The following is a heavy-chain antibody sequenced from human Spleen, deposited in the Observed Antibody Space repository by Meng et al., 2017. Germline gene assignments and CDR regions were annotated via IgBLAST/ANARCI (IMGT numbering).Heavy chain of an antibody. CDR2: INHSGST. Sequence: SETLSLTCAVYGGSFSGYYWSWIRQPPGKGLEWIGEINHSGSTNYNPSLKSRVTISVDTSKNQFSLKLSSVTAADTAVYYCARRITMVRGGRNNWYFDLWGRGTLVTVSS. CDR1: GGSFSGYY. CDR3: ARRITMVRGGRNNWYFDL. V-gene: IGHV4-34*01. D-gene: IGHD3-10*01. J-gene: IGHJ2*01.